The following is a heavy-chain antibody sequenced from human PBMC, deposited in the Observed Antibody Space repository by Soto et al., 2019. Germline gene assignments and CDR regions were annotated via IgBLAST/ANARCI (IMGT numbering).Heavy chain of an antibody. Sequence: GASVKVSCKASGGTFSSYAISWVRQAPGQGLEWMGGIIPIFGTANYAQKFQGRVTITADESTSTAYMELSSLRSEDTAVYYCARDSARYSSSWYGVVPWFDPWGQGTLVTVSS. CDR3: ARDSARYSSSWYGVVPWFDP. CDR1: GGTFSSYA. D-gene: IGHD6-13*01. J-gene: IGHJ5*02. CDR2: IIPIFGTA. V-gene: IGHV1-69*13.